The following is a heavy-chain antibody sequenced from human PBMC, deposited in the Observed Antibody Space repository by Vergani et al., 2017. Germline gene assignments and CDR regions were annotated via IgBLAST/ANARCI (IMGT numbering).Heavy chain of an antibody. J-gene: IGHJ5*02. Sequence: EVQLLESGGGLVQPGGSLRLSCAASGFTFSSYAMSWVRQAPGKGLEWVSAISGSGGSTYYADSVKGRFTISRYNSKNTLYLQMNSLGAEDTPVYYCAKAQYCSSTSCYWFDPWGQGTLVTVSS. CDR1: GFTFSSYA. V-gene: IGHV3-23*01. CDR3: AKAQYCSSTSCYWFDP. CDR2: ISGSGGST. D-gene: IGHD2-2*01.